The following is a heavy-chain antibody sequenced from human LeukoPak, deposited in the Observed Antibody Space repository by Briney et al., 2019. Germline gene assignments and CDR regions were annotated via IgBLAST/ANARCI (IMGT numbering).Heavy chain of an antibody. J-gene: IGHJ4*02. CDR1: GFTFSIYV. D-gene: IGHD3-22*01. Sequence: GGSLRLSCSASGFTFSIYVMHWVRQAPGKGLEDVSAISSNGGSTYYADSVKGRFTISRDNSKNTLFLQMSSLRAEDTAVYYCVKDDRYYYDRSGYPSWGQGTLVAVSS. CDR3: VKDDRYYYDRSGYPS. V-gene: IGHV3-64D*09. CDR2: ISSNGGST.